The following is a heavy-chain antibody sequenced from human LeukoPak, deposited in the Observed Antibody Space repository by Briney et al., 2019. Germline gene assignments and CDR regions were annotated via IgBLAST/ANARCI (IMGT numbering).Heavy chain of an antibody. Sequence: GASVKVSCKASGYIFTSYSMNWVRQAPGQGLEWMGWINTNTGNPTYAQGFTGRFVFSLDTSVSTAYLQISSLKAEDTAVYYCASYQKGVISAPGDYYFYGMDVWGQGTTVIVSS. CDR1: GYIFTSYS. V-gene: IGHV7-4-1*02. CDR2: INTNTGNP. D-gene: IGHD6-13*01. CDR3: ASYQKGVISAPGDYYFYGMDV. J-gene: IGHJ6*02.